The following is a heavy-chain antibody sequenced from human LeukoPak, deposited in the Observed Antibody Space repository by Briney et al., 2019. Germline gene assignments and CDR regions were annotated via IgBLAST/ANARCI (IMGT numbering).Heavy chain of an antibody. V-gene: IGHV4-59*01. D-gene: IGHD4-17*01. CDR2: IYYSGNA. CDR3: ARRSYGDYSFHY. Sequence: ASETLSLTCTVSGGSISGYYWSWIRQPPGKGLEWIGYIYYSGNAIYNPSLKSRVTISVDTSQNQFPPKLSSVTAADTAVYYCARRSYGDYSFHYWGQGTLVTVSS. CDR1: GGSISGYY. J-gene: IGHJ4*02.